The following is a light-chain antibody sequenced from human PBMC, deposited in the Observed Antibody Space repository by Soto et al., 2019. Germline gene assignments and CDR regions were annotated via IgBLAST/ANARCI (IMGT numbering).Light chain of an antibody. V-gene: IGKV3-20*01. CDR2: GTS. J-gene: IGKJ1*01. CDR1: QTVGSDY. CDR3: QQYRTSTQT. Sequence: EIVLTQSPGTLSLSPGESATLSCSASQTVGSDYLAWYQQRPGQAPRLLIYGTSSRATGIPDRFSGSGSGTDFTLTISRLEPEDFAVYYCQQYRTSTQTFGQGTKVEIK.